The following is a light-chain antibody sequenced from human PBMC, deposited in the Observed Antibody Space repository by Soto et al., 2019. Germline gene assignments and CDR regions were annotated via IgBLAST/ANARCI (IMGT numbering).Light chain of an antibody. CDR3: QQSYSPPRT. CDR2: AAS. CDR1: QSVRTH. V-gene: IGKV1-39*01. J-gene: IGKJ2*01. Sequence: DIQMNQSPSSLSASIGDRVTITCRASQSVRTHLNWYHQKPGKAPELLIYAASSLQAGVPSRFSGSGSGTDFTLTISSLRPEDFGDYYCQQSYSPPRTFGQGTNLEIK.